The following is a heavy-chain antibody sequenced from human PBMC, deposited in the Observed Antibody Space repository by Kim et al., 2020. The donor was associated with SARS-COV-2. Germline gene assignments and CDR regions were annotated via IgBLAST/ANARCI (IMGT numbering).Heavy chain of an antibody. Sequence: SETLSLTCTVSGGSISSGGYYWSWIRQHPGKGLEWIGYIYYSGSTYYTPSLKSRVTISVDTSKNQFSLKLSSVTAAATAVYYCARWSANWFDPWGQGTLVTVSS. V-gene: IGHV4-31*03. CDR2: IYYSGST. CDR3: ARWSANWFDP. J-gene: IGHJ5*02. CDR1: GGSISSGGYY.